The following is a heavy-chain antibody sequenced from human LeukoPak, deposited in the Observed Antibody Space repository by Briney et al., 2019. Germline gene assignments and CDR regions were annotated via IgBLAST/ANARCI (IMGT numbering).Heavy chain of an antibody. J-gene: IGHJ6*02. CDR1: GFTFSDYY. CDR3: ARQTSTVVTPGYYYGMDV. Sequence: GGSLRLSCAASGFTFSDYYMSWIRQAPGKGLEWVSYISSSGSTIYYADSVKGRFTISRDNAKNSLYLQMNSLRAEDTAVYYCARQTSTVVTPGYYYGMDVWGQGTTVTVSS. V-gene: IGHV3-11*04. D-gene: IGHD4-23*01. CDR2: ISSSGSTI.